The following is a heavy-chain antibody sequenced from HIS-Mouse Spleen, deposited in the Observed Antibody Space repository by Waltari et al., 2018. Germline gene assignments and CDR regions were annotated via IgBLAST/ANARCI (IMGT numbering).Heavy chain of an antibody. J-gene: IGHJ2*01. CDR1: GGSISSSSYY. D-gene: IGHD2-15*01. CDR3: ARDGARVVAARGAEGNWYFDL. Sequence: QLQLQESGPGLVKPSETLSLTCTVSGGSISSSSYYWGWIRQPPGKGLEWLGSIYYSGCTDYNPSIKRRVTIAVDTSKNQFSLKLSSVTAADTTVYYCARDGARVVAARGAEGNWYFDLWGRGTLVTVSS. V-gene: IGHV4-39*07. CDR2: IYYSGCT.